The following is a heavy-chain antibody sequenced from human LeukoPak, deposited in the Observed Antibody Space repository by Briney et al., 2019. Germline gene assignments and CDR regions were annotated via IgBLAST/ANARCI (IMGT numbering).Heavy chain of an antibody. Sequence: GESLKISCKVSGYSFTAYWIGWVRQMPGKGLEWMGIIYPGDSDTRYSPSFQGQVTISADKSINTAYLQWSSLKASDTAIYYCASSYHYNSGSRDAFDIWGQGTMVTVSS. CDR3: ASSYHYNSGSRDAFDI. J-gene: IGHJ3*02. CDR2: IYPGDSDT. V-gene: IGHV5-51*01. D-gene: IGHD3-10*01. CDR1: GYSFTAYW.